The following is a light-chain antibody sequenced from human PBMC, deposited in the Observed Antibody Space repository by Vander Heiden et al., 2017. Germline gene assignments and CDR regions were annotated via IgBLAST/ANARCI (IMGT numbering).Light chain of an antibody. J-gene: IGLJ2*01. CDR1: ALPSKY. CDR2: EDN. CDR3: YSTDSSGNHRV. V-gene: IGLV3-10*01. Sequence: SYALTHPPSVSVSPGQTARITCSGDALPSKYAYWYQQKSGQAPVLVICEDNKRPSGIPGRFSGSSTGTMATLTISGAQVEDEADYYCYSTDSSGNHRVFGGGTKLTVL.